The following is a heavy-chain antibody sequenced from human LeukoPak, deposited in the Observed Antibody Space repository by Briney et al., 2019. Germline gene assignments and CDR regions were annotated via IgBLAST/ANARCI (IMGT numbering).Heavy chain of an antibody. CDR3: ARDRGWFTFDY. Sequence: GGSLRLSCEASGFTFSDSWMTWVRQAPGKGLEWVAHIKEDGTDKNHVDSVKGRFTISRDNAKKSLFLQMNSLRAEDTALYYCARDRGWFTFDYWGQGTLVTVSS. V-gene: IGHV3-7*01. CDR2: IKEDGTDK. J-gene: IGHJ4*02. CDR1: GFTFSDSW. D-gene: IGHD6-19*01.